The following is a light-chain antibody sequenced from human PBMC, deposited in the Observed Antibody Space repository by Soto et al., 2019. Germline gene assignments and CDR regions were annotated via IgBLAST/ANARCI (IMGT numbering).Light chain of an antibody. Sequence: EIVLTQSPATLSLSPGDRVTLSCRASQTVGRYLSWYQHSPGQGPRLLVYDASNRATGIPARFSGSGSETEFTLTISSLEPEDFAVYYCQQRLHWPITFGQGTRLEIK. CDR3: QQRLHWPIT. J-gene: IGKJ5*01. CDR1: QTVGRY. CDR2: DAS. V-gene: IGKV3-11*01.